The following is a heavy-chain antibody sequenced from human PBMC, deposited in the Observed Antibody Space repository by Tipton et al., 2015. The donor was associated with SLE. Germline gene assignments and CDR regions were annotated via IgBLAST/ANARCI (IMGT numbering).Heavy chain of an antibody. Sequence: TLSLTCTVSGGSISSSSYYWGWIRQPPGKGLEWIGSIYYSGSTYYNPSLKSRVTISVDTSKNQFSLKLSSVTAADTAVYYCARAVAGTSWFDPWGQGTLVTVSS. V-gene: IGHV4-39*07. CDR1: GGSISSSSYY. CDR3: ARAVAGTSWFDP. J-gene: IGHJ5*02. CDR2: IYYSGST. D-gene: IGHD6-19*01.